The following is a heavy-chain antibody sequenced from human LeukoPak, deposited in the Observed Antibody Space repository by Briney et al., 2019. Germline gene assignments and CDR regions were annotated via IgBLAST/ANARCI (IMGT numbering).Heavy chain of an antibody. Sequence: SETLSLTCTVSGGSISSYYWGWIRQPPGKGLEWIGSIYYSGSTYYNPSLKSRVTISVDTSRNQFSLKLSSVTAADTAVYYCARVPYCSSTSCYFDYWGQGTLVTVSS. CDR3: ARVPYCSSTSCYFDY. CDR2: IYYSGST. CDR1: GGSISSYY. V-gene: IGHV4-39*07. J-gene: IGHJ4*02. D-gene: IGHD2-2*01.